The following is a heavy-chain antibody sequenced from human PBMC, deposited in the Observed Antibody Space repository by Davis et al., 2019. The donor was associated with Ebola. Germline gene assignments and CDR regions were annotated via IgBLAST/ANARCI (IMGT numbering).Heavy chain of an antibody. CDR3: ARAGSWTTVTTRNYGMDV. D-gene: IGHD4-11*01. J-gene: IGHJ6*02. CDR2: IYYSGST. V-gene: IGHV4-39*01. Sequence: MPSDPLSLTCTVSGGSISSSSYYWGWIRQPPGKGLEWIGSIYYSGSTYYNPSLKSRVTISVDTSKNQFSLKLSSVTAADTAVYYCARAGSWTTVTTRNYGMDVWGQGTTVTVSS. CDR1: GGSISSSSYY.